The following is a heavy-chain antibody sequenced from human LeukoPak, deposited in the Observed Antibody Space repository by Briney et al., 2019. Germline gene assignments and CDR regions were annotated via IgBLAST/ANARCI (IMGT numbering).Heavy chain of an antibody. V-gene: IGHV3-23*01. CDR3: TRSALRYPRKGWFDP. J-gene: IGHJ5*02. D-gene: IGHD3-9*01. CDR1: GFTFISYA. Sequence: PGGSLRLSCAASGFTFISYAMSWVRQAPGKGLEWVSTILGSGCDGCTYYADSVKGRFTISRDNSKNTLYLQMSSLRAEDTAVYYCTRSALRYPRKGWFDPWGQGTLVTVSS. CDR2: ILGSGCDGCT.